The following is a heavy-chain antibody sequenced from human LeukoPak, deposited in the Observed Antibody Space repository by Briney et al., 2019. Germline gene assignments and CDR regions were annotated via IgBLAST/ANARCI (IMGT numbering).Heavy chain of an antibody. CDR1: GGSISSYY. Sequence: PSETLSLTCTVSGGSISSYYWSWIRQPPGKGLEWIGYIYYSGSTNYNPSLKSRVTISVDTSKNQFSLKLSSVTAADTAVYYCARLPYYGSGGSDYWGQGTLVTVSS. CDR3: ARLPYYGSGGSDY. V-gene: IGHV4-59*08. CDR2: IYYSGST. J-gene: IGHJ4*02. D-gene: IGHD3-10*01.